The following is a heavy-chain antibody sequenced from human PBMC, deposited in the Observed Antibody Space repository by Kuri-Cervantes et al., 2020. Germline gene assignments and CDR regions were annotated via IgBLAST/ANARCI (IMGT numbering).Heavy chain of an antibody. CDR2: TYYRPKWYN. V-gene: IGHV6-1*01. Sequence: SCAISGDSVSSNSAAWNWIRQSPSRGLEWLGRTYYRPKWYNDYAVSVKSRITINPDTSKNQFSLQLNSVTPEDTAVYYCARGPRVVVVPAADSWFDPWGQGTLVTVSS. J-gene: IGHJ5*02. CDR1: GDSVSSNSAA. CDR3: ARGPRVVVVPAADSWFDP. D-gene: IGHD2-2*01.